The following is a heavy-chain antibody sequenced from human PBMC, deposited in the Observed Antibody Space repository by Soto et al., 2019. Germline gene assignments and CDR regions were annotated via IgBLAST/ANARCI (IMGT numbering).Heavy chain of an antibody. J-gene: IGHJ4*02. CDR1: GGSFSGYY. V-gene: IGHV4-34*01. Sequence: QVQLQQWGAGLLKPSATLSLTCPVYGGSFSGYYWSWIRQPPGKGLEWIGEINHSGSTNYNPSLKSRVTISADTSKNQFSLKLSSVTAADTAVYYCARFVSDMGSTSVDYWGQGTLVTVSS. CDR2: INHSGST. D-gene: IGHD3-9*01. CDR3: ARFVSDMGSTSVDY.